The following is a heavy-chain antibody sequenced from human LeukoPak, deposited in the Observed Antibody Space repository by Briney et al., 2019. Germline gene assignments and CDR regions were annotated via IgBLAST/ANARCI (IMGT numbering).Heavy chain of an antibody. V-gene: IGHV3-33*08. D-gene: IGHD1-1*01. CDR2: IWYDGSNK. J-gene: IGHJ4*02. Sequence: GGSLRLSCAASGFTFTSFAMSWVRQAPGKGLEWVAVIWYDGSNKNYANSVKGRFTISRDNSKNMLYLQMNSLRAEDTAVYYCARDLGSGTKYFDSWGQETLVTVSS. CDR3: ARDLGSGTKYFDS. CDR1: GFTFTSFA.